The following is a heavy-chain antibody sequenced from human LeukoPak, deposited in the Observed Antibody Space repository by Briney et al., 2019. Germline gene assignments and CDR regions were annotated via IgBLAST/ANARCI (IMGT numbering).Heavy chain of an antibody. CDR1: GFTFDDYG. V-gene: IGHV3-20*04. J-gene: IGHJ4*02. CDR3: ARDPYDSSGYYLTHYFDY. CDR2: INWNGGST. Sequence: TGGSLRLSCAASGFTFDDYGMSWVRQAPGKGLEWVSGINWNGGSTGYADSVKGRFTISRDNAKSSLYLQMNSLRAEDTALYYCARDPYDSSGYYLTHYFDYWGQGTLVTVSS. D-gene: IGHD3-22*01.